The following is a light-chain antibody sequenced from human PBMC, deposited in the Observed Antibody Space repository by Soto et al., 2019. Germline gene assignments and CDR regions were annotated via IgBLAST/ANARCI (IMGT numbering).Light chain of an antibody. CDR1: SSDVGGYNY. CDR2: EVS. J-gene: IGLJ1*01. CDR3: SSFTSSSTLYV. V-gene: IGLV2-14*01. Sequence: QSVLTQPASVSGSPGQSITISCTGTSSDVGGYNYVSWHQQHPGKGPKLMIYEVSNRPSGVSNRFSGSKSGNTASLTISGLQAEDEAAYYCSSFTSSSTLYVFGTGTKLTVL.